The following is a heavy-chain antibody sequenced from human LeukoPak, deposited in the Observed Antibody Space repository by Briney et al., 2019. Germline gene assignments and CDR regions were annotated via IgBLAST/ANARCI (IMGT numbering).Heavy chain of an antibody. CDR1: GFTFSSYS. D-gene: IGHD2-21*02. J-gene: IGHJ4*02. Sequence: PGGSLRLSCAASGFTFSSYSMNWVRQAPGKGLEWVSAMSGSGRSTRYADSVKGRFTISRDYSTNTVYLQMNSLRVEDTAVYFCAKDRWARDSGDFEPFDSWGQGIRVTVSS. V-gene: IGHV3-23*01. CDR2: MSGSGRST. CDR3: AKDRWARDSGDFEPFDS.